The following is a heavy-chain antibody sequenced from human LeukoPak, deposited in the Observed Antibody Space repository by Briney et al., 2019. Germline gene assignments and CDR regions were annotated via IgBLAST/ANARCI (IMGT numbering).Heavy chain of an antibody. J-gene: IGHJ4*02. CDR3: ARDTLGEGEDANYAVYYFDY. CDR2: ISPSGGIT. Sequence: PGGTLRLSCAASGFTFSSHGMNWVRQAPGKGLEWVSGISPSGGITYYTDSVKGRFTISRDNGKNSLDLQMNSLRADDTAVYYCARDTLGEGEDANYAVYYFDYWGQGTVVTVSS. V-gene: IGHV3-23*01. CDR1: GFTFSSHG. D-gene: IGHD4/OR15-4a*01.